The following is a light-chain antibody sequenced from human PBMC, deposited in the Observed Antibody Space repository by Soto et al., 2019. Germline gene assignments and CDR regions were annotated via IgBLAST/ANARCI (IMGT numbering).Light chain of an antibody. CDR1: SSNIGAGYD. CDR2: GNS. J-gene: IGLJ2*01. Sequence: QSVLTQPPSVSGAPGQRVTISCTGSSSNIGAGYDVHWYQQLPGTAPKLLIYGNSNRPSGVPDRFSGSKSGTSASLAITGLQAEVEADYCQSDDSSLSGSIFGGGTKLTVL. CDR3: QSDDSSLSGSI. V-gene: IGLV1-40*01.